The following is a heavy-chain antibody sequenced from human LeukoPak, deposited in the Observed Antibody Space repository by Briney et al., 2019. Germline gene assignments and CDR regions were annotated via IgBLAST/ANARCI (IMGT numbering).Heavy chain of an antibody. CDR3: ARGGGFDDPNYYYGMDV. CDR1: GYTFTSYG. D-gene: IGHD6-25*01. J-gene: IGHJ6*04. Sequence: ASVKVSCKASGYTFTSYGISWVRQAPGQGLEWMGWISAYNGNTNYAQKLQGRVTMTTDTSTSTAYMELRSLRSDDTAVYYCARGGGFDDPNYYYGMDVWGKGTTVIVSS. CDR2: ISAYNGNT. V-gene: IGHV1-18*04.